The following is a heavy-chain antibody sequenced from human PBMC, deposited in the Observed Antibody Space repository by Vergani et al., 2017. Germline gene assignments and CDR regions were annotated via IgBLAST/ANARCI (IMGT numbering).Heavy chain of an antibody. J-gene: IGHJ6*03. CDR1: GDTFTNYA. Sequence: QVQLVQSGAEVKKPGSSVKVSCKASGDTFTNYAISWVRQAPGQGLEWMGGIIPIFATANYAQKFQGRVTITADKSTSTAYMELSSLRSEDTAVYYCARGRDGVKNWNPYFYYYMDVWGKGTTVTVSS. V-gene: IGHV1-69*06. CDR2: IIPIFATA. D-gene: IGHD1-1*01. CDR3: ARGRDGVKNWNPYFYYYMDV.